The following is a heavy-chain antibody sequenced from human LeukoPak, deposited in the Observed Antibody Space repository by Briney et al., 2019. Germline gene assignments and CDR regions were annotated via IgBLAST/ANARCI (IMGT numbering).Heavy chain of an antibody. CDR3: AREIGPRQLHLWASAFDY. CDR1: GGTFSSYA. V-gene: IGHV1-69*05. J-gene: IGHJ4*02. D-gene: IGHD5-18*01. CDR2: IIPIFGTA. Sequence: GASVKVSCKASGGTFSSYAISWVRQAPGQGLEWMGGIIPIFGTANYAQKFQGRVTMTRDTSTSTVYMELSSLRSEDTAVYYCAREIGPRQLHLWASAFDYWGQGTLVTVS.